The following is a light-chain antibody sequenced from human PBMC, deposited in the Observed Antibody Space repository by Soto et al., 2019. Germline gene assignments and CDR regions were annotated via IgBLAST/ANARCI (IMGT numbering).Light chain of an antibody. J-gene: IGKJ4*01. CDR2: QAS. CDR1: QSVTTY. Sequence: EIVLTQSPATLSLSPGERATLSCRASQSVTTYLAWYQQKPGQAPRLLIYQASNGATGIPARFSGSGFGTDFTLTISSLEPEDFSVYYCQQGSDWPLTFGGGTRVEIK. CDR3: QQGSDWPLT. V-gene: IGKV3-11*01.